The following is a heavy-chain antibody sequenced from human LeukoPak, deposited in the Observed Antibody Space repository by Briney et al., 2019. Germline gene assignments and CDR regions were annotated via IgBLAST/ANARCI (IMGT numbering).Heavy chain of an antibody. CDR2: ISAYNGNT. Sequence: ASVKVSCKASGYTFTSYDISWVRQAPGQGLEWMGWISAYNGNTNYAQKLQGRVTMTTDTSTSTAYMELRSLRSDDTAVYYCARDRDGYSSGWSAFDIWGQGTMVTVSS. CDR3: ARDRDGYSSGWSAFDI. J-gene: IGHJ3*02. CDR1: GYTFTSYD. V-gene: IGHV1-18*01. D-gene: IGHD6-19*01.